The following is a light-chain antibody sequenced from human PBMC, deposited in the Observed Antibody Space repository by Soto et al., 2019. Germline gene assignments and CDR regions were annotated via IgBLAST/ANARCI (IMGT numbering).Light chain of an antibody. V-gene: IGKV3-20*01. CDR1: QSVRSTY. CDR2: GAS. CDR3: QHYGTSLPYT. J-gene: IGKJ2*01. Sequence: EIVLTQSPGTLSLSPGERATLSCRASQSVRSTYLAWYQQKPGQAPRLLIYGASSRATGIPDRFRGSGSGTDFTLTINRLEPEDFALYYCQHYGTSLPYTFGQGTKLEIK.